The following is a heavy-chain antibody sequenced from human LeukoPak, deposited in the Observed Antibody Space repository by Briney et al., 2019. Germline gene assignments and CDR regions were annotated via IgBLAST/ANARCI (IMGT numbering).Heavy chain of an antibody. D-gene: IGHD3-16*01. CDR1: GYSFTSYW. CDR2: IYPGDSDT. Sequence: GESLKISCKGSGYSFTSYWIGWVRQMAGKGLEWMGIIYPGDSDTRYSPSFQGQVTISADKSISTAYLQWSSLRASDTAMYYCVRGLEEDGFDYWGQGTLVTVSS. CDR3: VRGLEEDGFDY. J-gene: IGHJ4*02. V-gene: IGHV5-51*01.